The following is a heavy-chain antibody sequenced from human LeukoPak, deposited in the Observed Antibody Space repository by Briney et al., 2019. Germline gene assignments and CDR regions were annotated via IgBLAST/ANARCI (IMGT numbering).Heavy chain of an antibody. J-gene: IGHJ4*02. V-gene: IGHV3-21*01. D-gene: IGHD6-6*01. CDR2: ISSTGTYI. Sequence: PGGSLRLSCAASGFTFSSRNINWVRQAPGKGLEWVSSISSTGTYIYYADSVKGRFTISRDNAKNSLYLQMDSLRDEDTAVYYCARGSIATRPTFFEYWGQGTLVTVSS. CDR3: ARGSIATRPTFFEY. CDR1: GFTFSSRN.